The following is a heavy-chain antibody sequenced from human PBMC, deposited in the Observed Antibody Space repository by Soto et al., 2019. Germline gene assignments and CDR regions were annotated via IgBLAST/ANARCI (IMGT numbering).Heavy chain of an antibody. J-gene: IGHJ4*02. D-gene: IGHD1-1*01. CDR2: ISGSGGST. CDR1: GFTFSSYA. CDR3: ARDDDFEENGLDY. V-gene: IGHV3-23*01. Sequence: TGGSLRLSCAASGFTFSSYAMSWVRQAPGKGLEWVSAISGSGGSTYYADSVKGRFTISRDNSKNTLYLEVNSVTVEDTAVYYCARDDDFEENGLDYWGQGTLVTVSS.